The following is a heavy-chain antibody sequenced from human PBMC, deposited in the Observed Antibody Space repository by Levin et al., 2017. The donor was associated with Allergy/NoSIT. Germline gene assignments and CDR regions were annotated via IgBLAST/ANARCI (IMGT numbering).Heavy chain of an antibody. CDR2: ISAYNGNT. CDR1: GYTFSDYG. Sequence: PGESLKISCKASGYTFSDYGISWVRQAPGQGLEWMGWISAYNGNTNYAQKLQGRVTMTTDTSTKTAYMELRRLRSDDTAVYYCARTGGIVATILEHWGQGTLVTVSS. V-gene: IGHV1-18*01. J-gene: IGHJ4*02. CDR3: ARTGGIVATILEH. D-gene: IGHD5-12*01.